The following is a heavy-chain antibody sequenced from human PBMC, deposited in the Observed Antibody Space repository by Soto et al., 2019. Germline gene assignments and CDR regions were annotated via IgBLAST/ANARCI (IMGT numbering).Heavy chain of an antibody. Sequence: QVQLVESGGGVVQPGTSLRLSCAASGFIFTNYAMHWVRQAPGKGREWVAIISYDGSNQFYGDSVKGRITISRDNSKNTVYLQMNSLRPEDTAVYYCARDPLFAGFLGHFDFWGQGILVTVSS. CDR2: ISYDGSNQ. J-gene: IGHJ4*02. CDR1: GFIFTNYA. CDR3: ARDPLFAGFLGHFDF. D-gene: IGHD2-21*01. V-gene: IGHV3-30*04.